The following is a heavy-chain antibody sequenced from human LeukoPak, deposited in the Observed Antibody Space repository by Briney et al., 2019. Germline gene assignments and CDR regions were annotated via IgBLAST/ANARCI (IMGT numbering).Heavy chain of an antibody. D-gene: IGHD3-22*01. CDR1: GFTFSSYA. CDR3: ARAGRITMIVDQFDY. V-gene: IGHV3-74*01. J-gene: IGHJ4*02. Sequence: GGSLRLSCAASGFTFSSYAMSWVRQAPGKGLVWVSRINSDGSSTSYADSVKGRFTISRDNAKNTLYLQMNGLRAEDTAVYYCARAGRITMIVDQFDYWGQGTLVTVSS. CDR2: INSDGSST.